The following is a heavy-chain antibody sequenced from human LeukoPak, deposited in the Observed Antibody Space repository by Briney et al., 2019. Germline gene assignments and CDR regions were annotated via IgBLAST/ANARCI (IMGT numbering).Heavy chain of an antibody. CDR1: GFTFGDYA. Sequence: PGRSLRPSCAASGFTFGDYAMHWVRQAPGKGLEWVSGITWNSGNIDYADSVKGRFTISRDNAKNSLYLQMNSLRAEDTALYYCAKGSSGYYGVYFDYWGQGTLVTVS. CDR2: ITWNSGNI. J-gene: IGHJ4*02. D-gene: IGHD3-22*01. CDR3: AKGSSGYYGVYFDY. V-gene: IGHV3-9*01.